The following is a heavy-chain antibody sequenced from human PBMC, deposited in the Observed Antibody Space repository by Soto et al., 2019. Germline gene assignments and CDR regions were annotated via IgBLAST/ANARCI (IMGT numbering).Heavy chain of an antibody. D-gene: IGHD2-8*01. CDR3: AREGKNGAPPGDF. Sequence: EVQLVESGGGLVQPGGSLRLSCAASGFTFSTYWMSWVRQAPGKGPEWVANIKGDESEKYYVDSVKGRFTSSRDNAKNSLSLQMNCLRAEDTAMYYCAREGKNGAPPGDFWGPGTLVIGSS. V-gene: IGHV3-7*04. J-gene: IGHJ4*02. CDR1: GFTFSTYW. CDR2: IKGDESEK.